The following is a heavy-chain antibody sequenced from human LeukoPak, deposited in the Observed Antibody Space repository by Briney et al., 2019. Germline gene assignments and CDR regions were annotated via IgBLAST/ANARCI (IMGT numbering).Heavy chain of an antibody. J-gene: IGHJ4*02. CDR3: ARGGGGYCSSTSCYQLGY. D-gene: IGHD2-2*01. CDR2: INPNSGGT. CDR1: GYTFTGYY. Sequence: ASVKVSCKASGYTFTGYYMQWVRQAPGQGLEWMGWINPNSGGTNYAQKFQGRVTMTRDTSISTAYMELSRLRSDDTAVYYCARGGGGYCSSTSCYQLGYWGQGTLVTVSS. V-gene: IGHV1-2*02.